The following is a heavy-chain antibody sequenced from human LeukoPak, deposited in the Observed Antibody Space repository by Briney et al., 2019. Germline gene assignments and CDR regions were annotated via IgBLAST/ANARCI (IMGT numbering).Heavy chain of an antibody. CDR1: GGFISSYY. CDR2: IYSSGST. J-gene: IGHJ4*02. V-gene: IGHV4-59*01. Sequence: SETLSLTCTVSGGFISSYYRSWIRQPPGKGLEWIGCIYSSGSTNYNPSLKSRVTISVATSKNQFSLKLTSVTAADTAVYFCAREGPGRFGAPGPNVYSIDYWGQGALVTVSS. D-gene: IGHD3-10*01. CDR3: AREGPGRFGAPGPNVYSIDY.